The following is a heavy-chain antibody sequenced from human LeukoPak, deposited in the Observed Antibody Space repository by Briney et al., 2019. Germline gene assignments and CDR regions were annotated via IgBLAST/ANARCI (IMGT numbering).Heavy chain of an antibody. V-gene: IGHV4-39*07. D-gene: IGHD1-26*01. Sequence: NPGGSLRLSCAASGFTFSSYGMHWVRQPPGKGLEWIGSMYYSGTTYYNSSLKSRVTISVDTSNNQFSLKLSSVTAADTAVYYCARDTVGATFPGAFDIWGQGTMVTVSS. CDR3: ARDTVGATFPGAFDI. CDR1: GFTFSSYG. CDR2: MYYSGTT. J-gene: IGHJ3*02.